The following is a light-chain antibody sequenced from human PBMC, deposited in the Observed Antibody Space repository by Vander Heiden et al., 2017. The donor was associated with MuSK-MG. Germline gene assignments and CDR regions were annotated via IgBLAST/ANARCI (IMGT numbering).Light chain of an antibody. CDR2: YHR. Sequence: SDVLTQPPSVSVAPGKTATITCGGNDIGRTSVHWYPQKPGQAPVLGICYHRDRHTGIPERVSASRSGSTATMTISRVEAGDEADYYCQVWDDSSDNVEFGGGTTLTVL. CDR3: QVWDDSSDNVE. V-gene: IGLV3-21*04. CDR1: DIGRTS. J-gene: IGLJ2*01.